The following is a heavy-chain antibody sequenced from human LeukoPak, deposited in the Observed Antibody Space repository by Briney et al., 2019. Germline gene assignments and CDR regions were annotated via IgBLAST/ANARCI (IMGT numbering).Heavy chain of an antibody. D-gene: IGHD2-8*01. J-gene: IGHJ4*02. Sequence: GGSLRLSCAASGFTFSSYAMSWVRQAPGKGLEWVSGISGSGGSTYYPDSVKGRFTISRDNSKNTLYLQMNSLRAEDTAVYYCAKDFGYCINGVCYGTPFDYWGQGTLVTVSS. CDR3: AKDFGYCINGVCYGTPFDY. CDR1: GFTFSSYA. V-gene: IGHV3-23*01. CDR2: ISGSGGST.